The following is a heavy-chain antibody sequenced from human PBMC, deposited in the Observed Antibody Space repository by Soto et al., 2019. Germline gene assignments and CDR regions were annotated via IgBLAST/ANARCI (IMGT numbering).Heavy chain of an antibody. J-gene: IGHJ5*02. D-gene: IGHD6-13*01. CDR3: ARVAAAGHNWFDP. V-gene: IGHV3-21*01. CDR2: ISSSSSYI. CDR1: GFTFSSYS. Sequence: KTGGSLRLSCAASGFTFSSYSMNWVRQAPGKGLEWVSSISSSSSYIYYADSVKGRFTISRDNAKNSLYLQMNSLRAEDTAVYYCARVAAAGHNWFDPWGQGTLVTVSS.